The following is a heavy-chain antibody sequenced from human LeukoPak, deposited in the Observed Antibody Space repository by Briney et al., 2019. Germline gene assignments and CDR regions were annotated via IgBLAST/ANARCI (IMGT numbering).Heavy chain of an antibody. V-gene: IGHV4-39*01. D-gene: IGHD5-18*01. J-gene: IGHJ4*02. CDR1: GASISSGRNY. CDR3: ARHLSGSAMMHYFDS. CDR2: IYYNGNS. Sequence: SETLSLTCNVSGASISSGRNYWGWIRQSPGKGLEWIGSIYYNGNSYYNPSLKSRVSISVDTSKNHISLEVSSLTAADAALYFCARHLSGSAMMHYFDSWGQGTLVTVSS.